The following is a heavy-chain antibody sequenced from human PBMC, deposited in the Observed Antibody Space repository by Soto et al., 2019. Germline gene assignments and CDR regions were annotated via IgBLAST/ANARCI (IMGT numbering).Heavy chain of an antibody. CDR3: VRRANYDFWSGYCGARPRNAFDI. CDR1: GGSISSSSYY. CDR2: IYYSGST. V-gene: IGHV4-39*07. J-gene: IGHJ3*02. Sequence: PSETLSLTCTVSGGSISSSSYYWGLIRQPPGKGLEWIGSIYYSGSTYYNPSLKSRVTISVDTSKNQFSLKLSAVTAADTAVYYCVRRANYDFWSGYCGARPRNAFDIWGQGTMVTVSS. D-gene: IGHD3-3*01.